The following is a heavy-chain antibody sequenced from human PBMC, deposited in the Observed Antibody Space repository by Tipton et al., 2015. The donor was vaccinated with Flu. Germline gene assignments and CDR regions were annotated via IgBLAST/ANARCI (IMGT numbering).Heavy chain of an antibody. Sequence: GSLRLSCATSGFSFSSYWMNWVRQAPGKGLEWVANIKQDGSEIHYVDSAKGRFTISRDNAKNSLYLQMHSLRAEDTAVYYCARDSYDFWSDDDYWGQGTLVTVSS. CDR3: ARDSYDFWSDDDY. D-gene: IGHD3-3*01. CDR2: IKQDGSEI. J-gene: IGHJ4*02. CDR1: GFSFSSYW. V-gene: IGHV3-7*01.